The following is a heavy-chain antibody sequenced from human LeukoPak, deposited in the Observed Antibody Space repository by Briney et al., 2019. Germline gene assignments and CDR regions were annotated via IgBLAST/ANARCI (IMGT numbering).Heavy chain of an antibody. J-gene: IGHJ4*02. V-gene: IGHV3-9*01. Sequence: GGSLRLSCAASGFTFDDYAMHWVRQAPGKGLEWVSGISWNSGSIGYADSVKGRFTISRDNAKNSLYLQMNSLRAEDTAVYYCARASHYDFWSGYSPDYWGQGTLVTVSS. CDR3: ARASHYDFWSGYSPDY. CDR2: ISWNSGSI. CDR1: GFTFDDYA. D-gene: IGHD3-3*01.